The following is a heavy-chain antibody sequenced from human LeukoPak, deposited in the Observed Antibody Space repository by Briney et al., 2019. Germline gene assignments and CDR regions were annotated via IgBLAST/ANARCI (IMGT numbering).Heavy chain of an antibody. J-gene: IGHJ6*02. CDR3: AIFRPPLLECLLPGPYYYNGRDV. V-gene: IGHV3-23*01. Sequence: GGSLRLSCAASGFTFSSYAMSWVRQAPGKGLEWVSAISGSGGSTYYADSVKGRFTISRDNSKNTLYLQMNSLRAEDTAVYYGAIFRPPLLECLLPGPYYYNGRDVGAQGTTVTVSS. CDR1: GFTFSSYA. D-gene: IGHD3-3*01. CDR2: ISGSGGST.